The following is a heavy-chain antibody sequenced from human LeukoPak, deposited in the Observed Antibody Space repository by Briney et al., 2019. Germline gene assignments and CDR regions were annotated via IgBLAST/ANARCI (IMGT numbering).Heavy chain of an antibody. CDR1: GFTFSSYW. Sequence: GGSLRLSCAASGFTFSSYWMSWVRQAPGKGLEWVGRIKSKTDGGTTDYAAPVKGRFTISRDDSKNTLYLQMNSLKTEDTAVYYCTTDYCSSTSCFFDAFDIWGQGTMVTVSS. J-gene: IGHJ3*02. V-gene: IGHV3-15*01. CDR3: TTDYCSSTSCFFDAFDI. CDR2: IKSKTDGGTT. D-gene: IGHD2-2*01.